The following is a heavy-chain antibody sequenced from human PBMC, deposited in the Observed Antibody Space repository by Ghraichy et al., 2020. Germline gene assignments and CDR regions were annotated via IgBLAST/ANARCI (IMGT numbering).Heavy chain of an antibody. V-gene: IGHV4-34*01. CDR1: GGSFSGYY. D-gene: IGHD6-13*01. Sequence: SETLSLTCAVYGGSFSGYYCSWIRQPPWNGLEWIGEINHSGSTNYNPSLKSRVTISVETSKNQFSLKLSSVTAADTAVYYCARAPYSSSWYRVNWFDPWGQGTLVTGSS. CDR2: INHSGST. CDR3: ARAPYSSSWYRVNWFDP. J-gene: IGHJ5*02.